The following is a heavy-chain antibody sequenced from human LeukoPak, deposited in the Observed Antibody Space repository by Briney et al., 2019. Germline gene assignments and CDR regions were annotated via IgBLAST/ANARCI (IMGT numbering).Heavy chain of an antibody. J-gene: IGHJ6*02. CDR2: IERDGSEK. V-gene: IGHV3-7*03. D-gene: IGHD3-16*01. Sequence: GGSLRLSCAASGFTFRSYWMSWVRQAPGKGLEWVANIERDGSEKYYVDSVKGRFTISRDNAKNSLYLQMSNLRAEDTAVYFCARGGGLDVWGQGATVTVSS. CDR1: GFTFRSYW. CDR3: ARGGGLDV.